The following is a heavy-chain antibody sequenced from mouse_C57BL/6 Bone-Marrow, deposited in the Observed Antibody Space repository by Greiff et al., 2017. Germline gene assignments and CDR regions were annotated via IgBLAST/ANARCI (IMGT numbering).Heavy chain of an antibody. V-gene: IGHV14-4*01. J-gene: IGHJ3*01. CDR3: APRLLRLLIAY. D-gene: IGHD3-2*02. Sequence: VQLQQPGAELVRPGASVKLSCTASGFNIKDDYMHWVKQRPEQGLEWIGWIDPENGDTEYTSKFQGKATITVDTSSNTAYLQLSSLTSEDTAVYYCAPRLLRLLIAYWGQGTLVTVSA. CDR2: IDPENGDT. CDR1: GFNIKDDY.